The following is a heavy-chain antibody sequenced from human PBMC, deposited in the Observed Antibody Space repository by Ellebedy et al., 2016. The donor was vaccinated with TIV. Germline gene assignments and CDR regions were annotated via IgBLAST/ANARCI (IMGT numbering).Heavy chain of an antibody. J-gene: IGHJ5*02. V-gene: IGHV3-66*01. CDR3: ARDPRGGGDFGDNWFDP. Sequence: PGGSLRLSCEASGIIFSDYFMNWVRQAPGKGLEWVSVLYPDAKTNYTDSVNGRFIVSRDSSKNNLNLQMNSLTAEDTAVYYCARDPRGGGDFGDNWFDPWGQGTLVTVSS. CDR1: GIIFSDYF. D-gene: IGHD2-21*01. CDR2: LYPDAKT.